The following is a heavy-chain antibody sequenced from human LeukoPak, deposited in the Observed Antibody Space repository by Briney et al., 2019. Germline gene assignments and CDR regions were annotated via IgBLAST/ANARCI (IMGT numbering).Heavy chain of an antibody. V-gene: IGHV3-30*02. CDR3: ATGGGSGNRYIGSYYYYYMDV. CDR2: IRYDGSNK. Sequence: PGGSLRLSCAASGFTFSSYGMHWVRQAPGKGLEWVAFIRYDGSNKYYADSVKGRFTISRDNSKNTLYLQMNSLRAEDTAVYYCATGGGSGNRYIGSYYYYYMDVWGKGTTVTVSS. D-gene: IGHD3-10*01. CDR1: GFTFSSYG. J-gene: IGHJ6*03.